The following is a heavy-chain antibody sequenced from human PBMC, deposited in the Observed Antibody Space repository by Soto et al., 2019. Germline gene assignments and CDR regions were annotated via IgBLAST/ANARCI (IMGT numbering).Heavy chain of an antibody. Sequence: QVQLQESGPGLVKPSETLSLTCTVSGGSISSYYWSWIRQPPGKGLEWIGYIYYSGSTNYNPSLKSRVTISVDTSKNQFSLKLSSVTAADTAVYYCARGDTAMVTYYFDYWGHGTLVTVSS. CDR3: ARGDTAMVTYYFDY. J-gene: IGHJ4*01. D-gene: IGHD5-18*01. CDR1: GGSISSYY. CDR2: IYYSGST. V-gene: IGHV4-59*01.